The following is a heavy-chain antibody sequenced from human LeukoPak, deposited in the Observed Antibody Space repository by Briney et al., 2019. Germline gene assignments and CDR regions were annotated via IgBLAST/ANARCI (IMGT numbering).Heavy chain of an antibody. Sequence: GSSVKVSCKASGGTFSSYAISWVRQAPGQGLEWMGGIIPIFGAANYAQKFQGRVTMTTDTSTSTAYMELRSLRSDDTAVYYCARDKFRTGTTFDVVDYWGQGTLVTVSS. V-gene: IGHV1-69*05. D-gene: IGHD1-1*01. CDR1: GGTFSSYA. CDR2: IIPIFGAA. CDR3: ARDKFRTGTTFDVVDY. J-gene: IGHJ4*02.